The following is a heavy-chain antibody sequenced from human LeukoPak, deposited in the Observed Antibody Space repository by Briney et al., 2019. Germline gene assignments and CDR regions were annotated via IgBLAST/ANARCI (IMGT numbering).Heavy chain of an antibody. D-gene: IGHD3-22*01. Sequence: GGSLRLSCAGSGCTFSSYAMSWVRQAPGKGLEWVSAISGSGGSTYYADSVKGRFTISRDNSKNTLYLQMNSLRAEDTAVYYCAKDDTPYYYDSSGYYLYGMDVWGQGTTVTVSS. CDR3: AKDDTPYYYDSSGYYLYGMDV. V-gene: IGHV3-23*01. CDR1: GCTFSSYA. J-gene: IGHJ6*02. CDR2: ISGSGGST.